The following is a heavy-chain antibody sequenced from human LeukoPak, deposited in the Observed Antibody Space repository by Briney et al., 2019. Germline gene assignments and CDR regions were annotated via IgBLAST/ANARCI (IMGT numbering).Heavy chain of an antibody. CDR2: ISSISSII. J-gene: IGHJ4*02. CDR3: TRSRPGTEAGQPNFDY. CDR1: GFTFSTYS. Sequence: GGSLRLSCAASGFTFSTYSMSWVRQAPGKGLEWVSYISSISSIIYYADSVKGRFTISRDNARNSLYLQVNSLRAEDTAVYYCTRSRPGTEAGQPNFDYWGQGTLVTVSS. D-gene: IGHD6-13*01. V-gene: IGHV3-48*01.